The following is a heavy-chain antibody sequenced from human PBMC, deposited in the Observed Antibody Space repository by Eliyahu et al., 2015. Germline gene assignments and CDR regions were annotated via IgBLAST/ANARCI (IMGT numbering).Heavy chain of an antibody. D-gene: IGHD2-21*01. J-gene: IGHJ4*02. CDR3: ARDGGEIGFFDF. CDR2: IIPILGIA. V-gene: IGHV1-69*04. Sequence: APGQGLXWMGTIIPILGIANHAQNFQGRVSITADKSTSTAYMELSSLGSEDTAVYYCARDGGEIGFFDFWGQGTLVTVSS.